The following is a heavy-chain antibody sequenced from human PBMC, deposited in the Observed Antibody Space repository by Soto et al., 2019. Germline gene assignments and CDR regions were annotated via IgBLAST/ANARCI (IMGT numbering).Heavy chain of an antibody. J-gene: IGHJ5*02. CDR2: INHSGST. D-gene: IGHD6-13*01. CDR3: AVSSSLNVNWFDP. V-gene: IGHV4-34*01. Sequence: LETLSLTCAVYGGSFSGYYWSWIRQPPGKGLEWIGEINHSGSTNYNPSLKSRVTISVDTSKNQFSLKLSSVTAADTAVYYCAVSSSLNVNWFDPRGQGTLVTVSS. CDR1: GGSFSGYY.